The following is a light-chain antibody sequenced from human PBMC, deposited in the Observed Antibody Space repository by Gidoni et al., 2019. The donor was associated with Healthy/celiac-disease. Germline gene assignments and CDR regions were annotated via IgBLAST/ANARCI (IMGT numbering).Light chain of an antibody. V-gene: IGLV2-14*01. J-gene: IGLJ2*01. Sequence: QSALTQPASVSGSPGQSITISCTGTSSDVGGYNYVSWYQQHPGKAPKLMIYDVSNRPSGGSNRFSGSKSGNTASLTISGLQAEDEADYYCSSYTSSSTQLVVFGGGTKLTVL. CDR1: SSDVGGYNY. CDR2: DVS. CDR3: SSYTSSSTQLVV.